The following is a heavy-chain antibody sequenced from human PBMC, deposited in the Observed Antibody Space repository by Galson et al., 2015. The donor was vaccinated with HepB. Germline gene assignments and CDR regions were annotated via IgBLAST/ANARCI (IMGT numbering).Heavy chain of an antibody. CDR3: ARAAVGAHIIGFDP. Sequence: SVKVSCKASGGTFSSYAISWVRQAPGQGLEWMGRIIPILGIANYARKFQGRVTITADKSTSTAYMELSSLRSEDTAVYYCARAAVGAHIIGFDPWGQGTLVTVSS. D-gene: IGHD2-21*01. CDR2: IIPILGIA. J-gene: IGHJ5*02. V-gene: IGHV1-69*04. CDR1: GGTFSSYA.